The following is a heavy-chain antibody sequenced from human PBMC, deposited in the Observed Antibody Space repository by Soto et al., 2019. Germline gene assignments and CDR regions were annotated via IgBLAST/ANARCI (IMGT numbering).Heavy chain of an antibody. CDR1: GGTFSSYA. D-gene: IGHD5-18*01. Sequence: QVQLVQSGAEVKQPGSSVKVSCKASGGTFSSYAISWVRQAPGQGLEWMGGIIPIFGTANYAQKFQGRVTITADESTSTAYMGLSSLISEDTAVYYCARRGYSYGQHYYYYYGMDVWGQGTTVTVSS. V-gene: IGHV1-69*01. CDR2: IIPIFGTA. J-gene: IGHJ6*02. CDR3: ARRGYSYGQHYYYYYGMDV.